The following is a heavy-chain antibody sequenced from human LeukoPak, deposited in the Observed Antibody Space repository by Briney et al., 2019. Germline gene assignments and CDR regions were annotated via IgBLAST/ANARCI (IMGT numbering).Heavy chain of an antibody. CDR1: GFTFDDYG. CDR3: ARDRHDFWSGYYIAFNWFDP. D-gene: IGHD3-3*01. V-gene: IGHV3-20*04. CDR2: INWNGGST. J-gene: IGHJ5*02. Sequence: PGGSLRLSCAASGFTFDDYGMSWVRQAPGKGMEWVSGINWNGGSTGYADSVKGRFTISRDNAKNSLYLQMNSLRAEDTALYYCARDRHDFWSGYYIAFNWFDPWGQGTLVTVSS.